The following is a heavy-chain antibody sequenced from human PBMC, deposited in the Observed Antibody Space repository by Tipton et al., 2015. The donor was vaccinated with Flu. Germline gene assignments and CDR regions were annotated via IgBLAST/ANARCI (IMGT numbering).Heavy chain of an antibody. V-gene: IGHV4-39*07. Sequence: GLVKPSETLSLTCGVSGDSIRSSNYYWGWIRQSPGKGLEWIGNTFHSGNTYLNPSLKSRVTMSIDTSKNQFSLKLSSVTASDTAVYYCARDRSPMYAIGRYSEDYYYGLDVWGQGTAVTVSS. CDR1: GDSIRSSNYY. CDR3: ARDRSPMYAIGRYSEDYYYGLDV. CDR2: TFHSGNT. D-gene: IGHD2-8*01. J-gene: IGHJ6*02.